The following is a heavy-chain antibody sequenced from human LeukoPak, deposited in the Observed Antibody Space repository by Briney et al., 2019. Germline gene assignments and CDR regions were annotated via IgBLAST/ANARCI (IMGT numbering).Heavy chain of an antibody. D-gene: IGHD3-3*01. CDR3: ARLHGAVIMKGDWFDP. V-gene: IGHV4-39*01. J-gene: IGHJ5*02. CDR2: IYYSGST. CDR1: GGSISSGDYY. Sequence: PSQTLSLACTVSGGSISSGDYYWSWIRQPPGKGLEWIGSIYYSGSTYYNPSLKSRVTISVDTSKNQFSLKLSSVTAADTAVYYCARLHGAVIMKGDWFDPWGQGTLVTVSS.